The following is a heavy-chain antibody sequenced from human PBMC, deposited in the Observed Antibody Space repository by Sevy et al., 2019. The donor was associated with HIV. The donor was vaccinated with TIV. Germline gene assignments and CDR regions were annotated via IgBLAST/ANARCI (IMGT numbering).Heavy chain of an antibody. Sequence: GGSLRLSCAASEFTVSSNYMSWVRQAPGKGLEWVSVIYSGGSTYYADSVKGRFTISRDNSQNTVFLQMNGLRAGDTAVYYCAREDIVLGEGNYYGMDVWGQGTTVTVSS. CDR2: IYSGGST. V-gene: IGHV3-53*01. CDR1: EFTVSSNY. CDR3: AREDIVLGEGNYYGMDV. D-gene: IGHD2-15*01. J-gene: IGHJ6*02.